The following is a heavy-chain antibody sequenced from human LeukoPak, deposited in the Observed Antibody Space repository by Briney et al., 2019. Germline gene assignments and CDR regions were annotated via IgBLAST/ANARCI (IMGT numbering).Heavy chain of an antibody. D-gene: IGHD3-10*01. V-gene: IGHV1-69*13. Sequence: SVKVSCEASGGTFSSYAISWVRQPPGQGLEWMGGIIPILGTANYAQKFQGRVAITADESTSTAYMEPSSLRSEDTAVYYCARGSGSYYGYRFDYWGQGTLVTVSS. CDR2: IIPILGTA. CDR3: ARGSGSYYGYRFDY. CDR1: GGTFSSYA. J-gene: IGHJ4*02.